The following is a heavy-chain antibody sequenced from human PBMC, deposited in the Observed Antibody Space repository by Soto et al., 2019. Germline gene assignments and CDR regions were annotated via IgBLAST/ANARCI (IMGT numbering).Heavy chain of an antibody. CDR2: TYYRSKWYN. D-gene: IGHD4-17*01. V-gene: IGHV6-1*01. Sequence: QVQLQQSGPGLVKPSQTLSLTCAISGDSVSSNSAAWNWLRQSPSRGLEWLGRTYYRSKWYNDYAVSVKSRITINPDTSKNQFSLQLNSVTPEDTAVYYCARGDERTTVTTTWFDPWGQGTLVTVSS. CDR3: ARGDERTTVTTTWFDP. J-gene: IGHJ5*02. CDR1: GDSVSSNSAA.